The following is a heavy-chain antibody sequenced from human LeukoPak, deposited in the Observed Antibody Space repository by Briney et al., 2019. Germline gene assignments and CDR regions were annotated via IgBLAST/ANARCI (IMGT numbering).Heavy chain of an antibody. D-gene: IGHD6-19*01. CDR3: TKELHVAVAVADYYYFYMDV. CDR2: INGGGNTT. V-gene: IGHV3-23*01. J-gene: IGHJ6*03. CDR1: GFAFSSFA. Sequence: GGSLRLSCAASGFAFSSFAMGWVRQSQGKGLEWLSTINGGGNTTFYPDSVKGRFTISRDNSKNTLYLHMDSLRPDDTAIYYCTKELHVAVAVADYYYFYMDVWGRGTGVTVSS.